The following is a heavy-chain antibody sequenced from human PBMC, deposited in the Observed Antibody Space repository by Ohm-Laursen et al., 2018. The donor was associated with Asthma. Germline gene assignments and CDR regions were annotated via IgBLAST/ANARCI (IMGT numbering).Heavy chain of an antibody. Sequence: TLSLTCPVSGASVGDSTWSWSWVRQPPGKGLEWIGHIHRTGSTNYNPSLESRVTISIDTSTNQFSLKLSSVTAADTAVYYCARGHGYNLYWGQGTLVTVSS. J-gene: IGHJ4*02. CDR2: IHRTGST. V-gene: IGHV4-61*01. D-gene: IGHD5-24*01. CDR1: GASVGDSTWS. CDR3: ARGHGYNLY.